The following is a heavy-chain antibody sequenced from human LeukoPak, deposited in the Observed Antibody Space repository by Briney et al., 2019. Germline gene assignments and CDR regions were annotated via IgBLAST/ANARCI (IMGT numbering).Heavy chain of an antibody. Sequence: ASVKVSCQASGCTFTGNYMHWVRQAPGQGLEWMGWINPNSGGTNYAQKFQGRVTMTRDTSISTAYMELSRLRSDDTAVYYCARGYCSGGSCYSVSYWGQGTLVTVSS. D-gene: IGHD2-15*01. J-gene: IGHJ4*02. CDR3: ARGYCSGGSCYSVSY. CDR2: INPNSGGT. CDR1: GCTFTGNY. V-gene: IGHV1-2*02.